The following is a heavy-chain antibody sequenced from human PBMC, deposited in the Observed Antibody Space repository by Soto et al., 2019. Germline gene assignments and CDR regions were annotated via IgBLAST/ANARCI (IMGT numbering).Heavy chain of an antibody. CDR1: GFTFSSYE. CDR3: AWQAARHGSPFDY. V-gene: IGHV3-48*03. CDR2: ISSSGSTI. D-gene: IGHD6-6*01. Sequence: EVQLVESGGGLVQPGGSLRLSCAASGFTFSSYEMNWVRQAPGKGLECVSYISSSGSTIYYADSVKGRFTISRDNAKNSLYLQMNSLRAEDTAVYYCAWQAARHGSPFDYWGQGTLVTVSS. J-gene: IGHJ4*02.